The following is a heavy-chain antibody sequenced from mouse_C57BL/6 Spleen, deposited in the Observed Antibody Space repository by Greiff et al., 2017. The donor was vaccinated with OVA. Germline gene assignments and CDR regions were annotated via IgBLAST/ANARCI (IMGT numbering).Heavy chain of an antibody. D-gene: IGHD1-1*01. Sequence: QVQLQQPGAELVKPGASVKMSCKASGYTFTSYWITWVKQRPGQGLEWIGDIYPGSGSTNYNEKFKSKATLTVDTSSSTAYMQLSSLTSEDSAVYYCARWGYCSSYDWYFDVWGTGTTVTVSS. V-gene: IGHV1-55*01. CDR2: IYPGSGST. CDR3: ARWGYCSSYDWYFDV. CDR1: GYTFTSYW. J-gene: IGHJ1*03.